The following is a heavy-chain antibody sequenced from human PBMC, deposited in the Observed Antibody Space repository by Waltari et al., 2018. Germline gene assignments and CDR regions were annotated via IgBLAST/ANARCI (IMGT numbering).Heavy chain of an antibody. CDR2: INAGNGNT. J-gene: IGHJ6*02. Sequence: QVQLVQSGAEVKKPGASVKVSCKASGYTFTSYAMHWVRQAPGHRLEWMGWINAGNGNTKYSQKFQGRVTITRDTSASTAYMELSSLRSEDTAVYYCASIAAAGTNSLANYGMDVWGQGTTVTVSS. V-gene: IGHV1-3*01. D-gene: IGHD6-13*01. CDR1: GYTFTSYA. CDR3: ASIAAAGTNSLANYGMDV.